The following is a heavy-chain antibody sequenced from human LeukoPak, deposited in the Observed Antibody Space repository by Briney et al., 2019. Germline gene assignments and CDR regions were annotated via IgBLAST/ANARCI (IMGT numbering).Heavy chain of an antibody. Sequence: GGSLRLSCAASGFTFSDYYMSWIRQAPGKGLEWVSYISSSSSYTNYADSVKGRFTISRDNAKNSLYLQMNSLRAEDTAVYYCARSTHRSDLFDYWGRGTLVTVSS. D-gene: IGHD3-3*01. CDR2: ISSSSSYT. CDR1: GFTFSDYY. CDR3: ARSTHRSDLFDY. J-gene: IGHJ4*02. V-gene: IGHV3-11*06.